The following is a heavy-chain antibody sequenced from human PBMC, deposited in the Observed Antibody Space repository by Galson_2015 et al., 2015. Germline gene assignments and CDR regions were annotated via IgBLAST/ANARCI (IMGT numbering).Heavy chain of an antibody. D-gene: IGHD6-13*01. J-gene: IGHJ4*02. CDR3: ARDGLYSRGDDYFDY. Sequence: SLRLSCAASGFAFSSYGMHRVRQAPGKGLEWAASIWYDGSDKYYADSVKGRFTISRDNSKNTLWLQMNSLRAEDTAVYYCARDGLYSRGDDYFDYWGQGTLVTVSS. CDR2: IWYDGSDK. V-gene: IGHV3-33*01. CDR1: GFAFSSYG.